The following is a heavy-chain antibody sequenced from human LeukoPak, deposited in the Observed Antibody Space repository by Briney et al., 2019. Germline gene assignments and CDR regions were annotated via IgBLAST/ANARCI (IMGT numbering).Heavy chain of an antibody. D-gene: IGHD4-17*01. CDR2: IIPIFGTA. V-gene: IGHV1-69*06. Sequence: SVNVSCKASGYTFTSYAISWVRQAPGQGLEWMGGIIPIFGTANYAQKFQGRVTITADKSTSTAYMELSSLRSEDTAVYYCARDRQPGDPDYGDYPYYYYMDVWGKGTTVTVSS. CDR1: GYTFTSYA. J-gene: IGHJ6*03. CDR3: ARDRQPGDPDYGDYPYYYYMDV.